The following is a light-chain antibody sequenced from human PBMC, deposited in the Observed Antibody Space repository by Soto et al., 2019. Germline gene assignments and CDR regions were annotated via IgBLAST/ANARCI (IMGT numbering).Light chain of an antibody. CDR2: EVS. CDR1: STDVGGYNY. J-gene: IGLJ2*01. CDR3: CSFTTSSSWI. Sequence: QSALTQPASVSGSPGQSITISCTRTSTDVGGYNYVSWYQHHPGKAPKLMIYEVSNRPSGISSRFSGSKSGNTASLTISGLQAEDEAHYYCCSFTTSSSWIFGGGTQLTVL. V-gene: IGLV2-14*01.